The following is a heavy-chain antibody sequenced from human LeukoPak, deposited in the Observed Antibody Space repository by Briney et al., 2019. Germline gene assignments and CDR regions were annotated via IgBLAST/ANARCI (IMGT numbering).Heavy chain of an antibody. CDR1: GGSISLSYYY. CDR3: ARGTLYSGWSYYFDY. V-gene: IGHV4-39*07. Sequence: SETLSLTCIVSGGSISLSYYYWGWIRQPPGKALEWIGSVYYSGTTSYNPSLKSRVTISVDMSKNHFSLRLSSVTAADTAMYYCARGTLYSGWSYYFDYWGQGSQVTVSS. J-gene: IGHJ4*02. D-gene: IGHD6-19*01. CDR2: VYYSGTT.